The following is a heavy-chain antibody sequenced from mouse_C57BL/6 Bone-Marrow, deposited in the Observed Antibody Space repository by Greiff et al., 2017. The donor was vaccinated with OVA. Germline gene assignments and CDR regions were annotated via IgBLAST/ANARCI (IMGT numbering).Heavy chain of an antibody. CDR2: ISPRSGNT. CDR3: AREDYDGPWFAD. V-gene: IGHV1-81*01. Sequence: QVQLQQSGAELARPGASVKLSCKASGYTFTSYGISWVKQSPGQGLEWIGEISPRSGNTSYNEKFKGKATLTADKTSSTAYMALRSLTSEDSAGYFGAREDYDGPWFADWGQGTLVTVAA. CDR1: GYTFTSYG. J-gene: IGHJ3*01. D-gene: IGHD2-4*01.